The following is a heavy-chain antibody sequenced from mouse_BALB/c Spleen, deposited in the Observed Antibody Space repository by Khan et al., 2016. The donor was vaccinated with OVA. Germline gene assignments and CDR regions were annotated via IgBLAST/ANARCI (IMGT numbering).Heavy chain of an antibody. J-gene: IGHJ3*01. CDR2: VSTGGSYT. CDR1: GFTFSTYG. CDR3: TRLAYYYDSEGFAY. D-gene: IGHD1-1*01. V-gene: IGHV5-6*01. Sequence: VQLKESGGDLVKPGGSLKLSCAASGFTFSTYGMSWVRQAPDKRLGWVATVSTGGSYTYYPDSVKGRFTISRDNAKNTLYLQMSGLRSEDTAMFYCTRLAYYYDSEGFAYWGQGTLVTVSA.